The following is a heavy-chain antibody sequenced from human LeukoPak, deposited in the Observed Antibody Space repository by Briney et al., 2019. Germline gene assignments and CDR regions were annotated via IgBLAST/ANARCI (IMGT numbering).Heavy chain of an antibody. CDR2: ISSSSDNI. V-gene: IGHV3-21*04. Sequence: GGSLRLSCAASGFTFSSYSMNWVRQAPGKGLEWVSSISSSSDNIYYADSVRGRFTISRDNAKNSLYLQMNSLRAEDTAIYYCARDIQLSTWGLGTMVTVSS. J-gene: IGHJ3*01. CDR1: GFTFSSYS. CDR3: ARDIQLST. D-gene: IGHD5-24*01.